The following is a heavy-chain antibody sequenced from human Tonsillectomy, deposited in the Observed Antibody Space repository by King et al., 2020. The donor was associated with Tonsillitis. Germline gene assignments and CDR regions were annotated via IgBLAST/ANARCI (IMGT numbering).Heavy chain of an antibody. CDR1: GFTFSSYD. CDR3: TRSRALHYYVSSGRPYDAFDI. V-gene: IGHV3-13*01. CDR2: IDTAGDT. D-gene: IGHD3-22*01. Sequence: VQLVEFGGGLVQPGGSLRLSCAASGFTFSSYDMHWVRQATGKGLEWVSAIDTAGDTYYAGSVKGRFTISRENAKNSLYLQMNSLRAGDTAVYYCTRSRALHYYVSSGRPYDAFDIWGQGTMVTVSS. J-gene: IGHJ3*02.